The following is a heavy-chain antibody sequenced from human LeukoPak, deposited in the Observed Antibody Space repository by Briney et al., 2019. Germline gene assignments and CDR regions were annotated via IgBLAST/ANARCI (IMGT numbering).Heavy chain of an antibody. D-gene: IGHD3-9*01. J-gene: IGHJ6*02. CDR3: TRDLMDYDVSTGLHHYYMDV. V-gene: IGHV3-53*01. Sequence: GGSLRLSCAASGFTVSSNYMSWVRQAPGKGLEWVSVIYSGGSTYYADSVKGRFTISRDNSKNTLHLQMNSLRAEDTAVYYCTRDLMDYDVSTGLHHYYMDVWGQGTTVTVSS. CDR2: IYSGGST. CDR1: GFTVSSNY.